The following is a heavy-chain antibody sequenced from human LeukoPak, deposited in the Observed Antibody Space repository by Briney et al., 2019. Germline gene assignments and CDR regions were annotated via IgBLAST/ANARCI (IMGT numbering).Heavy chain of an antibody. CDR1: GGTFSSYA. V-gene: IGHV1-69*13. Sequence: SVKVSCKASGGTFSSYAISWVRQAPGQGLEWMGGIIPIFGTANYAQKFQGRVTITADESTSTAYMELSSLRSEDTAVYYCASTGIHDYRKKNYYYYGMDVWGQGTTVTVSS. D-gene: IGHD4-11*01. CDR2: IIPIFGTA. J-gene: IGHJ6*02. CDR3: ASTGIHDYRKKNYYYYGMDV.